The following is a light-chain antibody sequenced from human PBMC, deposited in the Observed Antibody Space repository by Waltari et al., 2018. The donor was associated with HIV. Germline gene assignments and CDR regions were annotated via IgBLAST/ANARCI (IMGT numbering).Light chain of an antibody. CDR3: QQYNSYPLS. CDR1: QGVSYT. J-gene: IGKJ5*01. CDR2: AAS. Sequence: DIHMTQPPSSLPALVVDRVTLPCRARQGVSYTLAWYQQTPGKAPKSLFHAASDLQTGVPSRFSGSGSGTEFTLTISNLQPEDFATYYCQQYNSYPLSFGQGTRLEI. V-gene: IGKV1-16*01.